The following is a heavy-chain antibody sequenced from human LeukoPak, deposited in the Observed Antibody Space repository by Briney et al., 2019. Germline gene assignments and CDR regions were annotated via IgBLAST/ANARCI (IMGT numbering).Heavy chain of an antibody. CDR2: IYYSGST. Sequence: LETLSLTCTVSGGSISSYYWSWIRQPPGKGLEWIGYIYYSGSTNYNPSLKSRVTISVDTSKNQFSLKLSSVTAADTAVYYCARAKAAAGTSWFDPWGQGTLVTVSS. D-gene: IGHD6-13*01. CDR1: GGSISSYY. CDR3: ARAKAAAGTSWFDP. V-gene: IGHV4-59*01. J-gene: IGHJ5*02.